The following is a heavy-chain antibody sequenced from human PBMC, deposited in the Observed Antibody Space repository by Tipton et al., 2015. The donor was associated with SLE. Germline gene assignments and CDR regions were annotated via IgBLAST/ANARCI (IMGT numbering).Heavy chain of an antibody. CDR3: ARQGQWPHFDY. CDR1: RGSISSLY. D-gene: IGHD6-19*01. CDR2: IYASGNTHY. V-gene: IGHV4-59*08. J-gene: IGHJ4*02. Sequence: TLSLTCTVSRGSISSLYWSWIRQPAGKGLEWIGQIYASGNTHYNYNPSLESRLTISVDRSTNQFSLRLGSVTAADTAVYYCARQGQWPHFDYWGQGTLVTVSS.